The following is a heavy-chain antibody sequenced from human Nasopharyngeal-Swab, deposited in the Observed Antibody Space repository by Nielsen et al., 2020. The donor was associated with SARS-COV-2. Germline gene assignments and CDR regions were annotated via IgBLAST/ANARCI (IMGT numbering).Heavy chain of an antibody. J-gene: IGHJ6*03. CDR3: ARLRFNWLLGYYYYYMDV. Sequence: GESLKSSWKGSGYSFTSYWIGWVRQMPGKGLEWMGVIYPGDSDTRYSPSFQGRVTISAAQAINTAYLQWDSLQASDTAIYYCARLRFNWLLGYYYYYMDVWGTGTTVTVSS. D-gene: IGHD3-9*01. CDR2: IYPGDSDT. V-gene: IGHV5-51*01. CDR1: GYSFTSYW.